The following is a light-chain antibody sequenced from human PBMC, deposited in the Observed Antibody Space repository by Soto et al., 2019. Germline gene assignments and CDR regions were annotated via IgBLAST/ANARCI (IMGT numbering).Light chain of an antibody. CDR1: SSDVGCYNL. Sequence: QSALTLPASVSGSPGQSITISCTGTSSDVGCYNLVSWYQQHPGKAPKLMIYEGSKRPSGVSNRFSGSKSGNTASLTISGLQAEDESDYYCCSYAGSSTVFGAGTKLTVL. CDR3: CSYAGSSTV. CDR2: EGS. V-gene: IGLV2-23*01. J-gene: IGLJ2*01.